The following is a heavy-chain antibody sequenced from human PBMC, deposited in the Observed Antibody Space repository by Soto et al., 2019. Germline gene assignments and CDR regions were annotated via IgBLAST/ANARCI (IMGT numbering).Heavy chain of an antibody. D-gene: IGHD3-22*01. CDR3: ARMGDSSGYSGWFDP. V-gene: IGHV3-23*01. J-gene: IGHJ5*02. CDR2: ISGSGGST. CDR1: GFTFSSYA. Sequence: GGSLRLSCAASGFTFSSYAMHWVRQAPGKGLEWVSIISGSGGSTYYADSVKGRFTVSRDNSKNTLYVQMNSLRAEDTAVYYCARMGDSSGYSGWFDPWGQGTLVTVS.